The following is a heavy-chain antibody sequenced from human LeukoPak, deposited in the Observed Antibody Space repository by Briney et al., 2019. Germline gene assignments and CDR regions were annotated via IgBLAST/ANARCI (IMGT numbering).Heavy chain of an antibody. D-gene: IGHD1-1*01. J-gene: IGHJ5*02. CDR1: GYTLTELS. CDR3: ATVPLPLERPYNWFDP. V-gene: IGHV1-24*01. Sequence: ASVKVSCKVSGYTLTELSMHWVRQAPGKGLEWMGGFDPEDGETIYAQEFQGRVTMTEDTSTDTAYMELSSLRSEDTAVYYCATVPLPLERPYNWFDPWGQGTLVTVSS. CDR2: FDPEDGET.